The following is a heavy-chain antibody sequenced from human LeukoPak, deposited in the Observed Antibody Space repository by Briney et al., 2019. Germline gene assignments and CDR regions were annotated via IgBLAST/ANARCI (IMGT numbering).Heavy chain of an antibody. J-gene: IGHJ4*02. CDR2: ISSSSSYI. CDR1: GFTFSSYS. CDR3: ANAPYSSSPREVDY. D-gene: IGHD6-6*01. V-gene: IGHV3-21*01. Sequence: GGSLRLSCAASGFTFSSYSMNWVRQAPGKGLEWVSSISSSSSYIYYADSVKGRFTISRDNAKNSLYLQMNSLRAEDTAVYYCANAPYSSSPREVDYWGQGTLVTVSS.